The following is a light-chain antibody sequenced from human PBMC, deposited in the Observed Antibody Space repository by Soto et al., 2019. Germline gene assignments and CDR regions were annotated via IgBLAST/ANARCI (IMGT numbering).Light chain of an antibody. CDR2: GNN. Sequence: QSVLTQPPSVSGAPGQRVTISCTGSSSNIGAFYDVHWYQQLPGTAPKLLIYGNNNRPSGVPDRFSGSKSGTSASLAITGLQPEDEADYYCQSYDSSLSGYVFGGGTQLTVL. J-gene: IGLJ7*01. CDR1: SSNIGAFYD. V-gene: IGLV1-40*01. CDR3: QSYDSSLSGYV.